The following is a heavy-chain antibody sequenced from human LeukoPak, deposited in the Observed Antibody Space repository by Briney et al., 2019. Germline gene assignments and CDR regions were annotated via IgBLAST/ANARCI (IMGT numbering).Heavy chain of an antibody. CDR3: ANEGLPAAISSWFDP. D-gene: IGHD2-2*01. CDR1: GFTFSSYA. CDR2: ISGSGGST. V-gene: IGHV3-23*01. J-gene: IGHJ5*02. Sequence: PGGSLRLSCAASGFTFSSYAMSCVRQAPGKGLEWVSAISGSGGSTYYADSVKGRFTISRDNSKNTLYLQMNSLRAEDTAVYYCANEGLPAAISSWFDPWGQGTLVTVSS.